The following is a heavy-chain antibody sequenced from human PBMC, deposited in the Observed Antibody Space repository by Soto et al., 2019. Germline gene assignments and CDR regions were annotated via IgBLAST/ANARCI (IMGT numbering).Heavy chain of an antibody. J-gene: IGHJ4*02. CDR2: INSGGGAT. Sequence: GGSLRLSCAASGFAFNTYWMHWFRQAPGKGLMWVSRINSGGGATAYADSVKGRFTISRDNARNTLYLQMNGLRAEDTALYYCARCFTYGNFDYFDYWGQGTQVTVSS. CDR3: ARCFTYGNFDYFDY. D-gene: IGHD3-10*01. V-gene: IGHV3-74*01. CDR1: GFAFNTYW.